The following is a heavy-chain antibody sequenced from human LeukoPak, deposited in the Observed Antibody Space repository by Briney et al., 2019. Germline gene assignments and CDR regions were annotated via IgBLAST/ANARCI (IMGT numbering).Heavy chain of an antibody. CDR3: ARALEADY. V-gene: IGHV3-21*01. Sequence: PGGSLRLSCAASGFAISSYTMNWVRLAPGKGLEWVSSISSSGSKMYYADSLKGRFTVSRDNAKNSLYLQMNSLRAEDTAVYYCARALEADYWGQGTLATVSS. J-gene: IGHJ4*02. CDR1: GFAISSYT. CDR2: ISSSGSKM.